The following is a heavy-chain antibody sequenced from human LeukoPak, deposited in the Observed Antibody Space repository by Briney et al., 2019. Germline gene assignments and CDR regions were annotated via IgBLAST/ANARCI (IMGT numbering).Heavy chain of an antibody. CDR2: INYGGST. CDR3: AIEGGYDFWSGYYTKNYYYYYMDV. J-gene: IGHJ6*03. CDR1: GGSISSYY. D-gene: IGHD3-3*01. Sequence: SETLSLTCTVSGGSISSYYWSWIRQPPGKGLEWIGHINYGGSTNYNASFKGRVTTSVDTSKNKFSLKLSSMTAADTAVYYCAIEGGYDFWSGYYTKNYYYYYMDVWGKGATVTVSS. V-gene: IGHV4-59*01.